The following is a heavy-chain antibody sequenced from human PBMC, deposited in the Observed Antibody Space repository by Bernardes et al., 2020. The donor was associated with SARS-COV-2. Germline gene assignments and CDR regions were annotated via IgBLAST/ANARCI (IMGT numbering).Heavy chain of an antibody. V-gene: IGHV4-38-2*01. CDR2: IYHSGST. J-gene: IGHJ4*02. CDR3: ARVGEPPPYYFDY. D-gene: IGHD1-26*01. CDR1: GYSISSGYY. Sequence: SETLSLTCAVSGYSISSGYYWGWIRQPPGKGLEWIGSIYHSGSTYYNPSLKSRVTISVDTSKNQFSLKLSSVTAADTAVYYWARVGEPPPYYFDYWGQGTLVTVSS.